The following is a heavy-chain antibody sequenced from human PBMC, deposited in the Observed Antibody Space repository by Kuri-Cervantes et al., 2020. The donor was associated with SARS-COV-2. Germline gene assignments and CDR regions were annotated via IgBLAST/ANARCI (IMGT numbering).Heavy chain of an antibody. CDR3: ASEDSGSYFRGRGMFDP. V-gene: IGHV3-21*01. Sequence: LSLPCAASGFTFSSYSMNWVRQAPGKGLEWVSSISSSSSYIYYADSVKGRFTISRDNAKNSLYLQMNSLRAEDTAVYYCASEDSGSYFRGRGMFDPWGQGTLVTVSS. CDR2: ISSSSSYI. D-gene: IGHD1-26*01. CDR1: GFTFSSYS. J-gene: IGHJ5*02.